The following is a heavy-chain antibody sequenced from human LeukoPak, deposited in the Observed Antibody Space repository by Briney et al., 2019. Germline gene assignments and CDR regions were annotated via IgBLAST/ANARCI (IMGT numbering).Heavy chain of an antibody. Sequence: TFXXXAMSWVRQXPGKGLEWVSVISGSGGSTYYADSVKGGLTISRDNSTNTLYLQMNSLRAEDTAVYYCARAYSSSWYGGYWFDPWGQGTLVTVSS. CDR3: ARAYSSSWYGGYWFDP. V-gene: IGHV3-23*01. CDR2: ISGSGGST. J-gene: IGHJ5*02. CDR1: TFXXXA. D-gene: IGHD6-13*01.